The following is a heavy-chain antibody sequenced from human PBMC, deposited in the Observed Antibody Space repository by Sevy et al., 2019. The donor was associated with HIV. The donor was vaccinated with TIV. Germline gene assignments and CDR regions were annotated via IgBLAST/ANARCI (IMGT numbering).Heavy chain of an antibody. Sequence: SETLSLTCTVSGGSISSYYWSWIRQPPGKGLEWIGYIYYSGSTNYNPSLKSQVTISVDTSKNQFSLKLSTVTAADTAVYYCARMRYCSSTSCYLGGGYYYGMDVWGQGTTVTVSS. CDR3: ARMRYCSSTSCYLGGGYYYGMDV. D-gene: IGHD2-2*01. CDR2: IYYSGST. V-gene: IGHV4-59*01. J-gene: IGHJ6*02. CDR1: GGSISSYY.